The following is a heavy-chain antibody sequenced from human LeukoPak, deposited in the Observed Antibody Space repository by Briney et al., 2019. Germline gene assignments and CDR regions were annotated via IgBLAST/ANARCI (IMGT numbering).Heavy chain of an antibody. V-gene: IGHV3-21*01. Sequence: AGGSLRLSCAASGFTFSSYSMNWVRQAPGKGLDGVSSISSSSSYIYYADSVKGRFTISRDNAKNSLYLQMNSLRAEDTAVYYCAREYYDFWSGYYPVDYWGQGTLVTVSS. D-gene: IGHD3-3*01. CDR3: AREYYDFWSGYYPVDY. J-gene: IGHJ4*02. CDR1: GFTFSSYS. CDR2: ISSSSSYI.